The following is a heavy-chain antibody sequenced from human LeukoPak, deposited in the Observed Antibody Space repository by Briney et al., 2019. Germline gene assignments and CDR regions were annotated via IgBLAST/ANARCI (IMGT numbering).Heavy chain of an antibody. CDR1: GFTFSSYA. CDR3: AKDSNYDSSGYHDY. Sequence: GGSLRLSCAASGFTFSSYAMSWVRQAPGKGLEWVSAISGSGGSTYYADSVKGRFTISRDNSKNTLYLQMNSLRAEDTALYYCAKDSNYDSSGYHDYWGQGTLVTVSS. CDR2: ISGSGGST. V-gene: IGHV3-23*01. D-gene: IGHD3-22*01. J-gene: IGHJ4*02.